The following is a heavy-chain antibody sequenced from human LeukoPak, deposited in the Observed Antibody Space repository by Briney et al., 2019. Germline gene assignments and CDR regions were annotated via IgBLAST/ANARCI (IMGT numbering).Heavy chain of an antibody. V-gene: IGHV3-74*01. CDR1: GFTFSSYW. J-gene: IGHJ6*03. CDR3: ARDRGYSYGLWDDYYYMDV. Sequence: GGSLRLSCAASGFTFSSYWMHWVRQAPGKGLVWVSRINSDARSTSYADSVKGRFTISRDNAKNSLYLQMNSLRAEDTAVYYCARDRGYSYGLWDDYYYMDVWGKGTTVTISS. CDR2: INSDARST. D-gene: IGHD5-18*01.